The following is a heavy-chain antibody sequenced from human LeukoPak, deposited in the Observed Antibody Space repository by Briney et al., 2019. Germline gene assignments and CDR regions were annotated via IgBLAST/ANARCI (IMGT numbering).Heavy chain of an antibody. CDR2: ISGSGDST. D-gene: IGHD2-2*01. CDR3: ASEVNIVVVPAAIGVDY. J-gene: IGHJ4*02. V-gene: IGHV3-23*01. Sequence: GGSLRLSCAASGFTFSSYGMSWVRQAPGKGLEWVSVISGSGDSTYYADSVKGRFTISRDNSKNTLYLQMNSLRAEDTAVYYCASEVNIVVVPAAIGVDYWGQGTLVTVSS. CDR1: GFTFSSYG.